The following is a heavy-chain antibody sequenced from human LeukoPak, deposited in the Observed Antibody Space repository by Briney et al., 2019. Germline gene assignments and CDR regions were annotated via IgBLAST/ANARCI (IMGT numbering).Heavy chain of an antibody. D-gene: IGHD6-13*01. V-gene: IGHV1-69*04. CDR3: AYVLGQQLVY. Sequence: ASVRVSCKASGGTFSSYAISWVRQAPGQGLEWMGRIIPILGIANYAQKFQGRVTITADKSTSTAYMELSSLRSEDTAVYYCAYVLGQQLVYWGQGTLVTVSS. J-gene: IGHJ4*02. CDR2: IIPILGIA. CDR1: GGTFSSYA.